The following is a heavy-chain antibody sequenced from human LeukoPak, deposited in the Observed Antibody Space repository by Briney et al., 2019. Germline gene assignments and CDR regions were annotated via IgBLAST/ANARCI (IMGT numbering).Heavy chain of an antibody. CDR2: IYHSGST. CDR1: GGSISSSNW. J-gene: IGHJ4*02. D-gene: IGHD3-22*01. V-gene: IGHV4-4*02. Sequence: SGTLSLTCAVSGGSISSSNWWSWVRQPPGKGLEWIGEIYHSGSTNYNPSLKSRVTISVDKSKNQFSLKLSSVTAADTAVYYCARRNYYDSSGYYFRYWGQGTLVTVSS. CDR3: ARRNYYDSSGYYFRY.